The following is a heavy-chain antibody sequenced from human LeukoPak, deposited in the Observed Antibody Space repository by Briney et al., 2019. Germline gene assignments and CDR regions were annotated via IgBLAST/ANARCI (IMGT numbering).Heavy chain of an antibody. D-gene: IGHD6-13*01. Sequence: GRSLRLSCAASGFTFSSSDMHWVRQVIGKGLEWVSAIGTGDDTYYPDSVKGRFTISRENAKNSLYLQMNSLRAEDTAVYYCAREGYWSTNWYKFGSLLRYFDLWGRGTLVTVSS. J-gene: IGHJ2*01. CDR2: IGTGDDT. CDR1: GFTFSSSD. CDR3: AREGYWSTNWYKFGSLLRYFDL. V-gene: IGHV3-13*01.